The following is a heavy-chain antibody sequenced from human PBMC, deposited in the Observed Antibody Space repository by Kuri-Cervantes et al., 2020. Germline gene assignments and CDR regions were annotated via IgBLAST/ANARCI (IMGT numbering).Heavy chain of an antibody. V-gene: IGHV1-8*02. Sequence: ASVKVSCKASGYTFTSCGINWVRQATGQGLEWMGWMNPNSGNTGYAQKLQGRVTMTRNTSISTAYMELSSLRSEDTAVYYCAADGYSSGWYGYWGQGTLVTVSS. CDR1: GYTFTSCG. CDR3: AADGYSSGWYGY. J-gene: IGHJ4*02. CDR2: MNPNSGNT. D-gene: IGHD6-19*01.